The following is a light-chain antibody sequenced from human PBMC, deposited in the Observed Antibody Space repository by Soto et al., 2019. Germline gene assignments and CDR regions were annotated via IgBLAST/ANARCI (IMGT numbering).Light chain of an antibody. CDR3: QQYNNWPLT. Sequence: ELVMTQSPATLSVSPEETATLPCRASQSVGNNLAWYQQKPGQAPRLLIYGASTRATGIPARFSGSASGTEFTLTISSLMSEDFEVYYCQQYNNWPLTFGGGTKVDIK. V-gene: IGKV3-15*01. CDR1: QSVGNN. J-gene: IGKJ4*01. CDR2: GAS.